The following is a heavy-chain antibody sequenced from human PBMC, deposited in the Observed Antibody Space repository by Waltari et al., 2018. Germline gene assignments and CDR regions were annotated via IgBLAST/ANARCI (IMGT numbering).Heavy chain of an antibody. CDR3: ARDLVVTGTT. J-gene: IGHJ5*02. V-gene: IGHV1-69*04. Sequence: QVQLVQSGAEVKKPGSSVQVSCKASGGTFSSYAISRVRQAPGQGLEWMGRIIPILGIANYAQKFQGRVTITADKSTSTAYMELSSLRSEDTAVYYCARDLVVTGTTWGQGTLVTVSS. D-gene: IGHD1-7*01. CDR2: IIPILGIA. CDR1: GGTFSSYA.